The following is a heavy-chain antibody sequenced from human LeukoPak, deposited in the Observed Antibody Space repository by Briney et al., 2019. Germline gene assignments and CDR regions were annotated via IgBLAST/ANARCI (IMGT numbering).Heavy chain of an antibody. CDR1: GYTFTSYY. Sequence: ASVKVSCKASGYTFTSYYMHWVRQAPGQGLEWMGIINPSGGSTSYAQEFQGRVTMTRDTSTSTVYMELSGLRSEDTAVYYCARDLKAVAAIFDYWGQGTLVTVSS. D-gene: IGHD6-19*01. V-gene: IGHV1-46*01. CDR2: INPSGGST. J-gene: IGHJ4*02. CDR3: ARDLKAVAAIFDY.